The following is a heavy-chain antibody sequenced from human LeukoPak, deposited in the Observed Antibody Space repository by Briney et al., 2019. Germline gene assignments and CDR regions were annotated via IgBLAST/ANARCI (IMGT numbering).Heavy chain of an antibody. CDR2: IRQDGGAT. CDR1: GFTFTTYW. Sequence: GGSLRLSGAASGFTFTTYWMTWVRQAPGKGLEWLANIRQDGGATYYADSVKGRFTISRDNAKNSLYLQMHSLRADDTAVYYCATSLDTAGGPYWGQGTLVTVSS. D-gene: IGHD5-18*01. J-gene: IGHJ4*02. V-gene: IGHV3-7*01. CDR3: ATSLDTAGGPY.